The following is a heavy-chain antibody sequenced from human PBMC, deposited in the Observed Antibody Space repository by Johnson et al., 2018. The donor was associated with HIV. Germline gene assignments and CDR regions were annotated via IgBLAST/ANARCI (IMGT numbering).Heavy chain of an antibody. CDR1: GFTFSSYA. V-gene: IGHV3-64*01. Sequence: VQLVESGGGLVQPGGSLRLSCAASGFTFSSYAMHWVRQAPGKGLEYASGISSNGGSTYYAQAVKGRFTISRENSKNTLYLQMGSLRVEDMAVYYCARLRGAFDIWGQGTMVTVSS. CDR3: ARLRGAFDI. CDR2: ISSNGGST. D-gene: IGHD3-10*01. J-gene: IGHJ3*02.